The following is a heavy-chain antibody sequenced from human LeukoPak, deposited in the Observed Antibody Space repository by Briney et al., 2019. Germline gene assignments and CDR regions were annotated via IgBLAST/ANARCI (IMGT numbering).Heavy chain of an antibody. V-gene: IGHV3-21*01. D-gene: IGHD6-25*01. J-gene: IGHJ1*01. CDR1: GFTFSSYS. CDR2: ISSSSSYI. CDR3: ARVYSTGRYFQH. Sequence: GGSLRLSCAASGFTFSSYSMNWVRQAPGKGLEWVSSISSSSSYIYYADPVKGRFTISRDNAKNSLYLQMNSLRAEDTAVYYCARVYSTGRYFQHWGQGTLVTVSS.